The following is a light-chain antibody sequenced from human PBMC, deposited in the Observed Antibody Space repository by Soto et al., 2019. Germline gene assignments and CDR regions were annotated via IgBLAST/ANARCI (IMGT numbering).Light chain of an antibody. Sequence: QSALTQPASVSGSPGQSITISCTGTSSDVGGYNFVSWYQQHPGKAPKLMIFEVSNRPSGVSNRFSGSKSGNTASLTISGLQAEDEADYYCSSYTSSGTSGFGTGTKVTVL. CDR1: SSDVGGYNF. CDR3: SSYTSSGTSG. V-gene: IGLV2-14*01. CDR2: EVS. J-gene: IGLJ1*01.